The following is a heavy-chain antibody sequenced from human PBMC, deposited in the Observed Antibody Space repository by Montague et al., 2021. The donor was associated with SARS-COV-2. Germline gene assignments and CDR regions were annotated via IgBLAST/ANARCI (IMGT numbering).Heavy chain of an antibody. CDR2: IYSGGST. D-gene: IGHD1-26*01. J-gene: IGHJ5*02. CDR1: GFTVSSNY. CDR3: ARARLEWEPLPTRFDP. Sequence: SLRLSCAASGFTVSSNYMSWVRQAPGKGLEWVSVIYSGGSTYYADSVKGRFTISRDNSKNTLYLQMNSLRAEDTAVYYCARARLEWEPLPTRFDPWGQGTLVTVSS. V-gene: IGHV3-66*02.